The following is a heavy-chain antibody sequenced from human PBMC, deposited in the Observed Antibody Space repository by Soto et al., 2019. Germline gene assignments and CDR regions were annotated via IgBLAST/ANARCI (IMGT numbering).Heavy chain of an antibody. V-gene: IGHV4-39*01. CDR1: GGSISSSRYY. Sequence: PSETLSLTCTVSGGSISSSRYYGGWIRQPPGKGLEWIGSIYYSGSTYYNPSLKSRVTISVDTSKNQFSLKLSSVTAADTAVYYCATQHYYYYGMDVWGQGTTVT. J-gene: IGHJ6*02. CDR3: ATQHYYYYGMDV. CDR2: IYYSGST.